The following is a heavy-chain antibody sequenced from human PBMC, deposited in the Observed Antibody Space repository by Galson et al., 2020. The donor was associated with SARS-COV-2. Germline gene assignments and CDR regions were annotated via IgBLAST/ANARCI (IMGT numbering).Heavy chain of an antibody. V-gene: IGHV2-70*11. CDR1: GFSLSSSGMC. Sequence: YGPTLVKPTQTLTLTCSFSGFSLSSSGMCVSWIRQPPGKALEWLARIDWDGDKHYNTSLKTRFTISKDTSKNQVVLTMTNMDPVDTATYYCARTWITGTTIRTFDYWGQGPLVTVSS. D-gene: IGHD1-1*01. J-gene: IGHJ4*02. CDR2: IDWDGDK. CDR3: ARTWITGTTIRTFDY.